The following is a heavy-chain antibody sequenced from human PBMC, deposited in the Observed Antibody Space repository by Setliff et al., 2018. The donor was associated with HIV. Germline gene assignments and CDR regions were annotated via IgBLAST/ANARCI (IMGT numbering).Heavy chain of an antibody. CDR3: ARDVMEWFGNYFDN. J-gene: IGHJ4*02. CDR1: GGSISSGSDY. D-gene: IGHD3-3*01. V-gene: IGHV4-61*09. Sequence: SETLSLTCTVSGGSISSGSDYWSWIRQPAGKGLEWIGQIHISGTTNYNPSLKSRVTISIGTSKHQFSLKLTSVTAADTAVYYCARDVMEWFGNYFDNWGQGALVTAPQ. CDR2: IHISGTT.